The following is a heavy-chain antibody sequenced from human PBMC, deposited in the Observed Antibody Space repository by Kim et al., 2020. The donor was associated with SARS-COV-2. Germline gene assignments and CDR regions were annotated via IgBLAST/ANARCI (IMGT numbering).Heavy chain of an antibody. V-gene: IGHV5-51*01. CDR3: ARRRHSGFDALGYFDY. CDR1: GYTFTSYW. J-gene: IGHJ4*02. Sequence: GESLKISCKVSGYTFTSYWIGWVRQMPGKGLEWMGIIYPSDSDTRYRPSFQGQVTISADKSISTAYLQWSSLKASDTAMYYCARRRHSGFDALGYFDYWGQGTPVTVSS. CDR2: IYPSDSDT. D-gene: IGHD5-12*01.